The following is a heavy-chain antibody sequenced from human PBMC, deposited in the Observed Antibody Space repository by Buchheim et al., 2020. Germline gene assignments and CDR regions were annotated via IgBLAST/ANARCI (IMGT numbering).Heavy chain of an antibody. Sequence: VQLQESGPGLVKPSQTLYVTCAVSAGAITHDDSLWTWIRQRPGKGLEWIGYIHHSGSTYSNPSLQSRVTVSLDKSKSQVSLKLSSVTAADTAVYYCASFPRSWYSGGGVDDYWGQGTL. CDR2: IHHSGST. V-gene: IGHV4-31*11. CDR3: ASFPRSWYSGGGVDDY. CDR1: AGAITHDDSL. D-gene: IGHD6-13*01. J-gene: IGHJ4*02.